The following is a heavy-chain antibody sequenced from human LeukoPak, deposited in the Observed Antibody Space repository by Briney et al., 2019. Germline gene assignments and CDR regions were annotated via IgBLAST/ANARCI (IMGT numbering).Heavy chain of an antibody. CDR3: AKSGADGYSLDAFDI. J-gene: IGHJ3*02. Sequence: GASVKVSCKASALTFSSYAMSWFRQAPGKGLEWVSGISGRGSSTYYADSVKGRFTISRDNSKNTLYLQMNSLRAEDTAIYYCAKSGADGYSLDAFDIWGQRTMVTVSS. CDR1: ALTFSSYA. CDR2: ISGRGSST. V-gene: IGHV3-23*01. D-gene: IGHD5-24*01.